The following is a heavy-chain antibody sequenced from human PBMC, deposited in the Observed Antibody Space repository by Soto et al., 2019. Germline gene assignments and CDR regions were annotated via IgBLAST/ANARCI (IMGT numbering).Heavy chain of an antibody. V-gene: IGHV1-8*02. J-gene: IGHJ5*02. CDR3: ARMASAGTLNWFDP. Sequence: GASVKVSCKASGYTFINFDISWVRQAAGQGLEWLGWMNPGSGKTGYASKFQGRVAMTRDASTGTSHLDLSSPTSDDTAVYYCARMASAGTLNWFDPWGPGTLVTVSS. CDR2: MNPGSGKT. D-gene: IGHD6-13*01. CDR1: GYTFINFD.